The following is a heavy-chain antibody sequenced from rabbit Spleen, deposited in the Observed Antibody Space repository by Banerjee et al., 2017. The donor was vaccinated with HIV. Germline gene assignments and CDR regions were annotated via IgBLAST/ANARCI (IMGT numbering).Heavy chain of an antibody. V-gene: IGHV1S40*01. D-gene: IGHD1-1*01. J-gene: IGHJ4*01. CDR1: GFSFSGSYY. Sequence: QSLEESGGGLVTPGGSLTLTCTASGFSFSGSYYMCWVRQAPGKGLEWIACIYAGSSGSTYYASWAKGRFTISKTSSTTVTLQMTSLTAADTATYFCARGWTGGIDNYVDYFSLWGPGTLVTVS. CDR2: IYAGSSGST. CDR3: ARGWTGGIDNYVDYFSL.